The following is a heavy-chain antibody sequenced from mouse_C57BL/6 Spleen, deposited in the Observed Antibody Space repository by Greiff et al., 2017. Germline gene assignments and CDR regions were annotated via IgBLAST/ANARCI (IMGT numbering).Heavy chain of an antibody. CDR3: ARSTGGYFDV. Sequence: VQLQQPGPELVKPGASVKISCKASGYAFSSSWMNWVKQRPGQGLEWIGRIYPGDGDTNYNGKFKGKATLTADKSSSTAYMRLSDLTSEDYAVYFSARSTGGYFDVWGTGTTVTVSS. V-gene: IGHV1-82*01. CDR2: IYPGDGDT. J-gene: IGHJ1*03. CDR1: GYAFSSSW.